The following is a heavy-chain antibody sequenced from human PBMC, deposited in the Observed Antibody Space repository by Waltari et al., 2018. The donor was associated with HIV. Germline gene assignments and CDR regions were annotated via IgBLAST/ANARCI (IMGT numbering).Heavy chain of an antibody. CDR1: GGSVDSGTYY. Sequence: QVQLQESGPGLVKPSETLSLTCTVSGGSVDSGTYYWSWIRQPPGKGLEWIGHIDYSGITKYNPPLKSRVRILVDRSENQVSLHFISVTAEDTAMYYCARVAGGVWGTYTWGQGILVTVFS. V-gene: IGHV4-61*01. CDR3: ARVAGGVWGTYT. D-gene: IGHD3-16*01. J-gene: IGHJ5*02. CDR2: IDYSGIT.